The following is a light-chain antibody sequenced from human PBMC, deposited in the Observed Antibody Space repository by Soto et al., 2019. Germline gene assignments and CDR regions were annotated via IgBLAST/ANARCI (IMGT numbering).Light chain of an antibody. CDR3: QEYSRYPYT. CDR1: QSFSTW. J-gene: IGKJ2*01. V-gene: IGKV1-5*03. CDR2: RTS. Sequence: DIQMTQSPSTLSVSVGDRVTITCRASQSFSTWLAWYQQKPGKDPKLLIYRTSSLKNGVPSRFSGSGSGTEFTLTITSLQPDDFATYYCQEYSRYPYTFGQGTKLEI.